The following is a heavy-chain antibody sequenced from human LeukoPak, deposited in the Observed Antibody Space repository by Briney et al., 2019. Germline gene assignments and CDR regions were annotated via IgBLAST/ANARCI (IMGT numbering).Heavy chain of an antibody. CDR3: ARSHVSNAFDI. V-gene: IGHV3-30*02. CDR1: GFTFSSHG. Sequence: GGSLRLSCAASGFTFSSHGMHWVRQAPGKGLEWVAFIRCDGTNKYYADSMKGRFTISRDNSKNTLYLQMNSLRAEDTAVYYCARSHVSNAFDIWGQGTMVTVSS. J-gene: IGHJ3*02. CDR2: IRCDGTNK.